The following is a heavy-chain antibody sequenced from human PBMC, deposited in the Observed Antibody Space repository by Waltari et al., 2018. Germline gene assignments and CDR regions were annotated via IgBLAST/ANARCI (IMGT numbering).Heavy chain of an antibody. CDR3: VRDRDCNNDDCYALFDY. Sequence: QVQLVQSGAEVKRPGASVTVSCSASGSHFSAYALGWVRQAPGLGLEWMGGIIRTSGTVEYAQKFQGRVTITADESTSTAFMELSSLRSEDTAKYYCVRDRDCNNDDCYALFDYWGQGTQITVSS. CDR2: IIRTSGTV. J-gene: IGHJ4*02. CDR1: GSHFSAYA. V-gene: IGHV1-69*01. D-gene: IGHD3-16*01.